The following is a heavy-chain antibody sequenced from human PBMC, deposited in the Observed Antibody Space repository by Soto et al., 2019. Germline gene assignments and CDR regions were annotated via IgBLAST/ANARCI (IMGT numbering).Heavy chain of an antibody. CDR1: GYTFTSYA. CDR3: ARDTGGYDYFTY. CDR2: INAGNGNT. J-gene: IGHJ4*02. Sequence: ASVKVSCKASGYTFTSYAIHWVRQAPGQRLEWMGWINAGNGNTKYSQKFQGRVTITRDTSASTAYVELSSLRSEDTAVYYCARDTGGYDYFTYWGQGTLVTVSS. V-gene: IGHV1-3*01. D-gene: IGHD5-12*01.